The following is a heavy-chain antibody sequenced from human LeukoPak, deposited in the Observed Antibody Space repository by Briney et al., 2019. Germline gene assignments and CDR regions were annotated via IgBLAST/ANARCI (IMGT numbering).Heavy chain of an antibody. J-gene: IGHJ4*02. Sequence: SETLSLTCTVSGGSITETTYFWGWIRQPPWKGLEWIGSIYYRGNTYYNPSLKSRVTLFVDTSKNQFSLKLTSVTAADTAIYYCERRKVAAEIDFWGQGTVVTVSS. CDR1: GGSITETTYF. D-gene: IGHD6-13*01. V-gene: IGHV4-39*01. CDR2: IYYRGNT. CDR3: ERRKVAAEIDF.